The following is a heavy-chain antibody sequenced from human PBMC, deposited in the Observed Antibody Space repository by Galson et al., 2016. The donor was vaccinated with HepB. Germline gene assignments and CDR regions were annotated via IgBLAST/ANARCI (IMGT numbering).Heavy chain of an antibody. CDR2: IIPIFGTT. D-gene: IGHD1-26*01. J-gene: IGHJ6*02. CDR1: GGSFSSYP. V-gene: IGHV1-69*13. Sequence: SVKVSCKVSGGSFSSYPLRWVRQAPGQGPEWMGGIIPIFGTTTYSQKFQGRLTITADESTRTAYMELSSLRSDDTAIFYCARDNSAMGSPYYYGMDVWGQGTTVTVSS. CDR3: ARDNSAMGSPYYYGMDV.